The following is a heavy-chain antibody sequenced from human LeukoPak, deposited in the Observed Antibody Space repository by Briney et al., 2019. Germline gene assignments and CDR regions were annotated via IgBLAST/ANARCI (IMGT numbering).Heavy chain of an antibody. V-gene: IGHV3-23*01. CDR2: ISASGGST. D-gene: IGHD4-17*01. J-gene: IGHJ4*02. Sequence: GGSLRLSCEASGFIFSSYATSWVRQAPGKGLEWVSVISASGGSTHYADSVKGRFTISRDNSKNTLYLQMNSLRAEDTAVYYCAKERGQNGDYINGQFDYWGQGTLVTVSS. CDR1: GFIFSSYA. CDR3: AKERGQNGDYINGQFDY.